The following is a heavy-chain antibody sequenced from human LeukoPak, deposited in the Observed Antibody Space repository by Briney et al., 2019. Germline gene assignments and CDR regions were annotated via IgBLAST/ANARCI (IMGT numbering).Heavy chain of an antibody. CDR3: ARVRNYYDSSGYRYYMDV. D-gene: IGHD3-22*01. J-gene: IGHJ6*03. CDR2: IYHSGST. V-gene: IGHV4-38-2*02. Sequence: SETLSLTCTVSGYSISSGYYWGWIRQPPGKGLEWIGSIYHSGSTYYNPSLKSRVTISVDTSKNQFSLKLSSVTAADTAVYYCARVRNYYDSSGYRYYMDVWGKGTTVTVSS. CDR1: GYSISSGYY.